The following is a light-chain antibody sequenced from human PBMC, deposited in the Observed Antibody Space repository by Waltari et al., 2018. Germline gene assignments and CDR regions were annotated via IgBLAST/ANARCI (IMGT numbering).Light chain of an antibody. CDR3: QQYDKWLWT. CDR1: QSVGSN. V-gene: IGKV3-15*01. J-gene: IGKJ1*01. Sequence: EIVMTQSPATLSVSPGERATLPCRASQSVGSNLAGCQQKPGQPPALLIFGASTRAPAIPARFSGRGSGTEFTLTISSLQSEDFAVYFCQQYDKWLWTFGQGTTVEIK. CDR2: GAS.